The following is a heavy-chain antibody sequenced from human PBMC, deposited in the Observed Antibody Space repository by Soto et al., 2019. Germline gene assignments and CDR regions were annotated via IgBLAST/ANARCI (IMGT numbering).Heavy chain of an antibody. V-gene: IGHV3-21*01. Sequence: GSLRLSCAVSGFTFSNYYIHWVRQAPGKGLEWVSSIRSGRDTFYADSVKGRFSISRDDATSSVSLQMNSLRGEDTAVYFCAREETAWPLAYGLDVWGQGTTVTVSS. CDR2: IRSGRDT. CDR1: GFTFSNYY. J-gene: IGHJ6*02. CDR3: AREETAWPLAYGLDV. D-gene: IGHD2-21*02.